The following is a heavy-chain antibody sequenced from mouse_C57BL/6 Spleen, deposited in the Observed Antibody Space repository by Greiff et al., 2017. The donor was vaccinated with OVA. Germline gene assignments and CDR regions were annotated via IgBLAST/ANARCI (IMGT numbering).Heavy chain of an antibody. Sequence: QVQLQQPGAELVRPGSSVKLSCKASGYTFTSYWMHWVKQRPIQGLEWIGNIDPSDSETHYNQKFKDKATLTVDKSSSTAYMQLSSLTSEDSAVYYCARDYYGSSYGFAYWGKGTLVTVSA. CDR1: GYTFTSYW. CDR2: IDPSDSET. D-gene: IGHD1-1*01. CDR3: ARDYYGSSYGFAY. V-gene: IGHV1-52*01. J-gene: IGHJ3*01.